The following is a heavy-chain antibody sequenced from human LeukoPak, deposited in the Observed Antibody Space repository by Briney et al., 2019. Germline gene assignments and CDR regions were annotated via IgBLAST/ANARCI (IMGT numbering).Heavy chain of an antibody. CDR3: AKMSNYYNSLGYYAFDI. V-gene: IGHV3-66*01. CDR2: TFSSGSP. J-gene: IGHJ3*02. D-gene: IGHD3-22*01. Sequence: RGSLRLSCAASGFIVSRKYMSWVRQAPGKGLEWVSVTFSSGSPDSTRSVKGRFTFSRDSSKNTPHCQRKRLRAEDTAVYYCAKMSNYYNSLGYYAFDIWGQGTMVTVSS. CDR1: GFIVSRKY.